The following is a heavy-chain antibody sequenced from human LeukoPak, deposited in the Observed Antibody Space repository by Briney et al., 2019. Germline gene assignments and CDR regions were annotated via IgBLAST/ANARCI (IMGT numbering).Heavy chain of an antibody. J-gene: IGHJ4*02. D-gene: IGHD6-13*01. Sequence: SETLSLTCTVSGGSISSYYWIWLRPPAGKGLEWIGRIYTSGSTNYNPSLKSRVTMSVDTSKNQFSLKLSSVTAADTAVYYCARGFGAAAGDYWSQGTLVTVSS. CDR1: GGSISSYY. V-gene: IGHV4-4*07. CDR2: IYTSGST. CDR3: ARGFGAAAGDY.